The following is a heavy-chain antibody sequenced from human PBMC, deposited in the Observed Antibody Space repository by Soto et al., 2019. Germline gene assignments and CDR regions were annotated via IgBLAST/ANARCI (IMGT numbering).Heavy chain of an antibody. Sequence: PSETLSLTCTVSGGSITSGGYYWNWIRQHPGKGLEWIGYIFYTGTTRYNSALQSRVSISVDSTKDHFSLKLTSVTAADTAVYYCARDTTLFGGAWQTGCDPWGQGAIVTVSS. D-gene: IGHD3-3*01. CDR1: GGSITSGGYY. CDR2: IFYTGTT. CDR3: ARDTTLFGGAWQTGCDP. V-gene: IGHV4-31*03. J-gene: IGHJ5*02.